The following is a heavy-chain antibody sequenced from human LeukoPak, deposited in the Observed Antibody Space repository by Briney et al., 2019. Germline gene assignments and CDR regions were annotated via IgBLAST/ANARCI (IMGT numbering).Heavy chain of an antibody. CDR1: GYTFTGYY. CDR2: INPNSGGT. J-gene: IGHJ4*02. CDR3: ARDLSLGYCSGGSCYSNDY. Sequence: GASVKVSCKASGYTFTGYYMHWVRQAPGQGLEWMGWINPNSGGTNYAQKFQGRVTMTRDTSISTAYMELSRLRSDDTAVYYCARDLSLGYCSGGSCYSNDYWGQGTLVTVSS. D-gene: IGHD2-15*01. V-gene: IGHV1-2*02.